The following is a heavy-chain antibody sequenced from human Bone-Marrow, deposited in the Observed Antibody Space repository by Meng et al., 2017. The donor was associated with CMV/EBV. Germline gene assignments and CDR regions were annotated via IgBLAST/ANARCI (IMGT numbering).Heavy chain of an antibody. V-gene: IGHV5-10-1*01. D-gene: IGHD2-2*01. CDR2: IDPSDSYT. Sequence: GSGYSFTSYWITWVRQMPGKGLEWMGRIDPSDSYTSYSPSFQGHVTISADKSITTAYLQWSSLKASDTAMYYCARHLLVGAKKILDFWGQGTLVTVSS. J-gene: IGHJ4*02. CDR1: GYSFTSYW. CDR3: ARHLLVGAKKILDF.